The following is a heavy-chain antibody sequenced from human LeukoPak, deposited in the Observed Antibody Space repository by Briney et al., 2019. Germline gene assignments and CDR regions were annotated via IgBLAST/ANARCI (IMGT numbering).Heavy chain of an antibody. Sequence: SETLSLTCTVSGGSISSSSYYWGWIRQPPGKGLEWIGSIYYSGSTYYNPSLKSRVTISVDTSKNQFSLKLSSVTAADTAVYYCARLEIYVAAAGTTVDYWGQGTLVTVSS. CDR3: ARLEIYVAAAGTTVDY. CDR1: GGSISSSSYY. CDR2: IYYSGST. D-gene: IGHD6-13*01. J-gene: IGHJ4*02. V-gene: IGHV4-39*01.